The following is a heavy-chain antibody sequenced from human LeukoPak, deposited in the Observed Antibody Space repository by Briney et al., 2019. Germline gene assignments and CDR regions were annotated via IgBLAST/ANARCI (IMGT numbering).Heavy chain of an antibody. CDR2: INPSGSIT. D-gene: IGHD4/OR15-4a*01. CDR1: GYTFTGYY. CDR3: ARERDDYALDY. Sequence: GASVKVSCKASGYTFTGYYMHWVRQAPGQGLEWMGLINPSGSITSYAQKFQGRVTMTRDTSTSTVYMELSSLRSEDTAVYYCARERDDYALDYWGQGTLVTVSS. V-gene: IGHV1-46*01. J-gene: IGHJ4*02.